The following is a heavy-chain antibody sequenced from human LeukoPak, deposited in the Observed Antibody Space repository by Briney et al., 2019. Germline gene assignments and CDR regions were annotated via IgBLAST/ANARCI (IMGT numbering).Heavy chain of an antibody. CDR1: GGSISSYY. Sequence: SETLSLTCTVSGGSISSYYWSWLRQPPGKGLEWIGYIYYSGSTNYNPSLKSRVTISVETSKNQFSLKLSSVTAADTAVYYCARDWVRDGYNADAFDIWGQGTMVTVSS. J-gene: IGHJ3*02. V-gene: IGHV4-59*01. CDR3: ARDWVRDGYNADAFDI. CDR2: IYYSGST. D-gene: IGHD5-24*01.